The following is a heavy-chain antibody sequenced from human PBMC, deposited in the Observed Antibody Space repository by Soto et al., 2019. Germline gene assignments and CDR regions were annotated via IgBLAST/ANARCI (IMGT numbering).Heavy chain of an antibody. J-gene: IGHJ4*02. CDR1: GFTFSNYD. CDR2: ISHSGDSI. D-gene: IGHD5-12*01. CDR3: ARDAPLPQGRWLNLDF. Sequence: GGSLRLSCAASGFTFSNYDMNWVRQAPWKGLEWVSYISHSGDSIDYADSVRGRFTISRDNAKNSLYLQMNSLRAEDTAVYYCARDAPLPQGRWLNLDFWGQGTLVTVSS. V-gene: IGHV3-48*03.